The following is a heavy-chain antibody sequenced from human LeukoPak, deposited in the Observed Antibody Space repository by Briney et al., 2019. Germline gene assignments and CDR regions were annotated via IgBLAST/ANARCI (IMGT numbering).Heavy chain of an antibody. CDR3: ARDPSGYFNY. V-gene: IGHV4-61*01. J-gene: IGHJ4*02. CDR1: GGSVSSGNYY. Sequence: PSETLSLTCTVSGGSVSSGNYYWSWIRQPPGKGLEWIGYRHYSGSTNYNPSLKSRVTISADTSKNQFSLKLSSVTAADTAVYYCARDPSGYFNYWGQGTLATVSS. D-gene: IGHD3-22*01. CDR2: RHYSGST.